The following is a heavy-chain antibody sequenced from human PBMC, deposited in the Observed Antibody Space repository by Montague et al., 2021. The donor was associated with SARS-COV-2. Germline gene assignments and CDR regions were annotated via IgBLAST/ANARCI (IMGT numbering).Heavy chain of an antibody. D-gene: IGHD3-3*01. V-gene: IGHV4-34*01. Sequence: SETLSLTCAVYSGSFSDHYWTWVRQPPGKGLEWIGEINHTGSASYKPSLKSRVTLSKDTSKNQFSLKLQSLTAADTAVYYCARGQVTISGVLIFIPAAGPLDVWGQGTLVTVSS. CDR1: SGSFSDHY. J-gene: IGHJ3*01. CDR3: ARGQVTISGVLIFIPAAGPLDV. CDR2: INHTGSA.